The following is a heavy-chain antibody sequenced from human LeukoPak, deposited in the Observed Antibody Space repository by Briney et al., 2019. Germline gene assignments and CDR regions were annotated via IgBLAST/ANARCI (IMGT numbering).Heavy chain of an antibody. D-gene: IGHD1-14*01. CDR3: ARASRTDAFDI. V-gene: IGHV3-21*01. CDR1: GFTFSGYS. Sequence: GGSLRLSCAASGFTFSGYSMNWVRQAPGKGLEWVSSISSSSSYIYYADSVKGRFTISRDNAKNSLYLQMNSLRAEDTAVYYCARASRTDAFDIWGQGTMVTVSS. CDR2: ISSSSSYI. J-gene: IGHJ3*02.